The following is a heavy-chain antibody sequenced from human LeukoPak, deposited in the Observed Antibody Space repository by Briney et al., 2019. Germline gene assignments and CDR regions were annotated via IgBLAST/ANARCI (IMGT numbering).Heavy chain of an antibody. D-gene: IGHD3-10*01. Sequence: SETLSLTCTVSGGSISSGSYYWSWIRQPAGKGLEWIGRIDTSGSTNYNPSLKSRVTISVYTSKNQFSLQLSSVTAADTAVYYCAREFSAYGSRSYYNVYYYYYYMDVWGKGTTVTVSS. V-gene: IGHV4-61*02. CDR3: AREFSAYGSRSYYNVYYYYYYMDV. CDR2: IDTSGST. CDR1: GGSISSGSYY. J-gene: IGHJ6*03.